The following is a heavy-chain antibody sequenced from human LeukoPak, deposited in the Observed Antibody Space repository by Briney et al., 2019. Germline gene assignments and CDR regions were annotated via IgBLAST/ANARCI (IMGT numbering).Heavy chain of an antibody. CDR3: ARRSAAAGTSWFDP. CDR2: IIPIFGTA. D-gene: IGHD6-13*01. V-gene: IGHV1-69*05. Sequence: ASVKVSCKASGGTFSSYAISWVRQAPGQGLEWMGGIIPIFGTANYAQRFQGRVTITTDESTSTAYMELSSLRSEDTAVYYCARRSAAAGTSWFDPWGQGTLVTVSS. J-gene: IGHJ5*02. CDR1: GGTFSSYA.